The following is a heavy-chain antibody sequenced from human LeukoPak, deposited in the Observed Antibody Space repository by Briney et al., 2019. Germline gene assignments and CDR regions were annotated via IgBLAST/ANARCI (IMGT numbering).Heavy chain of an antibody. CDR1: GSIFTSYW. D-gene: IGHD5-18*01. CDR2: IYPGDSDT. CDR3: AKFTAAVGYFDY. J-gene: IGHJ4*02. Sequence: GESLQISCQGSGSIFTSYWIGGVRQLPGKGLEWMGIIYPGDSDTRYSPSFHGQVTISADKSISTAYLQSSSLKASDTAMYYCAKFTAAVGYFDYWGQGTLVTVSS. V-gene: IGHV5-51*01.